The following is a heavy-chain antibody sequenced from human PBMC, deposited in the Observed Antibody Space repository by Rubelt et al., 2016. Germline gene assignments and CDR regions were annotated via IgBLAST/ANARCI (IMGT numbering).Heavy chain of an antibody. D-gene: IGHD6-19*01. CDR2: INPNSGGT. J-gene: IGHJ4*02. Sequence: QVQLVQSGAEVKKPGASVKVSCKASGYTFTGYYMHWVRQAPGQGLEWMGWINPNSGGTNYAQKLQGRVTMTRDTSISTAYMELSRVRSDDTAVYYCARDLYKGPRWLVAYWGQGTLVTVSS. CDR1: GYTFTGYY. V-gene: IGHV1-2*02. CDR3: ARDLYKGPRWLVAY.